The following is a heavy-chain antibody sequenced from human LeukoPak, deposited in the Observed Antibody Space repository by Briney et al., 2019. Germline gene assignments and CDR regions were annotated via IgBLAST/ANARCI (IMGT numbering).Heavy chain of an antibody. J-gene: IGHJ3*02. Sequence: SETLSLPCTVSGGSISGHYWSWIRQPPGKALEWIGYIHYSGNTHHNPSLTSRIRMSVDTSKNQFSLKLTSVTAADTAVYYCARHGLWFGESHAFDIWGQGTMVTVSS. D-gene: IGHD3-10*01. CDR1: GGSISGHY. V-gene: IGHV4-59*08. CDR3: ARHGLWFGESHAFDI. CDR2: IHYSGNT.